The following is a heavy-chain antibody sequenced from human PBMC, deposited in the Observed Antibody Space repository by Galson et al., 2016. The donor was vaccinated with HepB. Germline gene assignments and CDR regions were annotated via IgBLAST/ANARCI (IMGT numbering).Heavy chain of an antibody. CDR1: GGSIISSTYY. D-gene: IGHD1-26*01. Sequence: LSLTCTVSGGSIISSTYYWGWIRQPPEKGLEWIASIYYSGGTYCDPSLNSRVTISVDTSKNQFSLKLSSLTAADTAVYYCARQAIVGSRPFDYWGQGTLVTVSS. V-gene: IGHV4-39*01. CDR3: ARQAIVGSRPFDY. J-gene: IGHJ4*02. CDR2: IYYSGGT.